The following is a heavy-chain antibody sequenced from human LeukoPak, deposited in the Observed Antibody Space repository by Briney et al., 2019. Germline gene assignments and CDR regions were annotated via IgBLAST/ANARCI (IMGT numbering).Heavy chain of an antibody. Sequence: KAAETLSLTCTVSGGSMSNVYWSWIRQTPGKGLEWLASIYYSGTPTYDPSLNRRGTISVDTSKNQFSLKLRSVTAADTATYFCARESRWVFDYWGQGARVTVS. CDR1: GGSMSNVY. CDR2: IYYSGTP. V-gene: IGHV4-59*01. CDR3: ARESRWVFDY. D-gene: IGHD1-26*01. J-gene: IGHJ4*02.